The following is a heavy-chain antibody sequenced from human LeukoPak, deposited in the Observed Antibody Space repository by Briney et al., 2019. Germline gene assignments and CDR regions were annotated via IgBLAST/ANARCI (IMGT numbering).Heavy chain of an antibody. CDR1: GYTFTSYG. CDR2: ISAYNGNT. J-gene: IGHJ4*02. Sequence: ASVKVSCKASGYTFTSYGISWVRQAPGQGLEWMGWISAYNGNTNYAQKLKGRVTMTTDTSTSTAYMELRSLRSDDTAVYYCAREPQYCTNGVCYTYFDYWGQGTLVTVSS. D-gene: IGHD2-8*01. CDR3: AREPQYCTNGVCYTYFDY. V-gene: IGHV1-18*01.